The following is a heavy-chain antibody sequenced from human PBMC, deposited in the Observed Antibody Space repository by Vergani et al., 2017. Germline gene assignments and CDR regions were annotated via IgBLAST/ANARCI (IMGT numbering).Heavy chain of an antibody. CDR3: ARDLRLLYNRFDP. V-gene: IGHV3-33*01. D-gene: IGHD1-14*01. J-gene: IGHJ5*01. Sequence: QVQLVESGGGVVQPGRSLRLSCAASGFTFNQNGMYWVRQAPGKGLEWVAVTWYDGNNKQYADSVKGRFTISRDNSKSTMYLQMNSLRDEDTGVYYCARDLRLLYNRFDPWGQGTLVTVSS. CDR2: TWYDGNNK. CDR1: GFTFNQNG.